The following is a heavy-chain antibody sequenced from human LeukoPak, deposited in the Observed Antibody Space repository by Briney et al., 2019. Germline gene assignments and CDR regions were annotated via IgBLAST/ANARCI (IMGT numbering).Heavy chain of an antibody. CDR2: ISGDSDTI. D-gene: IGHD5-18*01. J-gene: IGHJ4*02. CDR3: ERDSNTAMIILDH. CDR1: GFTFSDYY. Sequence: GGSLRLSCVASGFTFSDYYMNWVRQTPEKGLEWIAHISGDSDTIYYTDSVKGRFTISRDNARNSLFLQMDSLRAEDTAVYYCERDSNTAMIILDHWGQGTPVTVSS. V-gene: IGHV3-11*01.